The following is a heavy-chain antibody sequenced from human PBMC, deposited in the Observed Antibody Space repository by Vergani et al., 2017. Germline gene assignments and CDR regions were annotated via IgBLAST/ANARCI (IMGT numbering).Heavy chain of an antibody. Sequence: VQLVESGGGLVKPGGSLRLSCAASGFSFSDHYITWIRQAPGKGLEWVGRIKSQIDGGTTDYAAPVKGRFTISRDDSTNMLYLHMNSLKTEDTAVYYCTTLSPNWAHWWGQGTLVNVSS. CDR2: IKSQIDGGTT. CDR3: TTLSPNWAHW. D-gene: IGHD7-27*01. CDR1: GFSFSDHY. V-gene: IGHV3-15*01. J-gene: IGHJ4*02.